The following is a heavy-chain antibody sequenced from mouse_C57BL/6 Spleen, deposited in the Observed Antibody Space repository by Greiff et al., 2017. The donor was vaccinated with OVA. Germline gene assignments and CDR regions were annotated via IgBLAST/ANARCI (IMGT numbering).Heavy chain of an antibody. CDR2: ISYDGSN. CDR1: GYSITSGYY. D-gene: IGHD2-10*01. J-gene: IGHJ2*01. V-gene: IGHV3-6*01. Sequence: ESGPGLVKPSQSLSLTCSVTGYSITSGYYWNWIRQFPGNKLEWMGYISYDGSNNYNPSLKNRISITRDTSKNQFFLKLNSVTTEDTATYYCARETLLLGYFDYWGQGTTLTVSS. CDR3: ARETLLLGYFDY.